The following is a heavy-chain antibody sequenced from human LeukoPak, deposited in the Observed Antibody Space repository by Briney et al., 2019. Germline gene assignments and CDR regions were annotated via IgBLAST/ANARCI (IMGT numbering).Heavy chain of an antibody. V-gene: IGHV1-2*02. D-gene: IGHD3-10*02. CDR1: GYTFTGYY. CDR2: INPNSGGT. CDR3: ARDKGAVVRGARTYSFDY. Sequence: ASVKVSCKASGYTFTGYYMHWVRQAPGQGLEWMGWINPNSGGTNYAQKFQGRVTMTRDTSISTAYMELTRLRSDDTAVYYCARDKGAVVRGARTYSFDYWGQGTLVTVSS. J-gene: IGHJ4*02.